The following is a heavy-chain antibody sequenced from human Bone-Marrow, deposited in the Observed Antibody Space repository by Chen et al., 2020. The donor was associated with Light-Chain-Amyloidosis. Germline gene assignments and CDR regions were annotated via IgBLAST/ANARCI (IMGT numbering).Heavy chain of an antibody. CDR3: ARARLNMVRGVAPYYFDY. V-gene: IGHV4-34*01. CDR2: ITHSGST. CDR1: GGSFSDYS. D-gene: IGHD3-10*01. J-gene: IGHJ4*02. Sequence: QVQLQQWGAGLLKPSETLSLTCAVYGGSFSDYSWTWIRQSPGTGLEWIGKITHSGSTKYNPSLKSRVTMSVDTSKNQFSLKMSSVTAADTAVYYCARARLNMVRGVAPYYFDYWGQGTLVTVSS.